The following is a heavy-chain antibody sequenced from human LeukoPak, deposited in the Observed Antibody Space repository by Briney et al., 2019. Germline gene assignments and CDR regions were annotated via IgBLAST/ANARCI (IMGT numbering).Heavy chain of an antibody. Sequence: GASVKVSCKASGYTFTSYGISWVRQAPGQGLEWMGWISAHNGNTNYAQKLQGRVTMTTDTSTSTAYMELRSLRSDDTAVYYCARGLQNLGGVIFSWFDPWGQGTLVTVSS. V-gene: IGHV1-18*01. CDR2: ISAHNGNT. CDR1: GYTFTSYG. J-gene: IGHJ5*02. CDR3: ARGLQNLGGVIFSWFDP. D-gene: IGHD3-16*01.